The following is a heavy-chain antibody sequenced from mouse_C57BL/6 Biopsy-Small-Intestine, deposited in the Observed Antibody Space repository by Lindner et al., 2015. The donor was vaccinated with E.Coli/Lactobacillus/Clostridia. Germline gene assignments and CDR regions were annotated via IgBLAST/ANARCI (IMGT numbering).Heavy chain of an antibody. CDR1: GYTFNGYW. Sequence: VQLQESGAELMKPGASVKLSCKASGYTFNGYWIEWIRQRPGHGLEWIGEILPGSDFTNYNEKFKGKATFTTDSSSNTAYIHLSSLSTEDSAIYYCTRGYSVYRYFDYWGQGTTLTVSS. D-gene: IGHD2-12*01. CDR3: TRGYSVYRYFDY. J-gene: IGHJ2*01. CDR2: ILPGSDFT. V-gene: IGHV1-9*01.